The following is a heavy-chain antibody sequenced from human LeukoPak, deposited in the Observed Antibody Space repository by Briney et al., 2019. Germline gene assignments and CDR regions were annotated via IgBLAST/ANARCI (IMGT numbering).Heavy chain of an antibody. D-gene: IGHD1-14*01. CDR2: ISSSSSYI. Sequence: PGGSLSLSCAAYGFTFSSYSMNWIRQAPGKGLEWISSISSSSSYIYYADSVKGRPTISRNNAKNPLYRQMNSLRAEDTAVYNCATTGAQLFDYWGQGTLVTVSS. CDR3: ATTGAQLFDY. V-gene: IGHV3-21*01. CDR1: GFTFSSYS. J-gene: IGHJ4*02.